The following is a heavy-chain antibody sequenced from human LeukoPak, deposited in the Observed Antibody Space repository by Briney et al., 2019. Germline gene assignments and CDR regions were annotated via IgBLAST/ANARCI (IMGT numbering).Heavy chain of an antibody. CDR2: IWYDGSNK. CDR1: GFTFSSYG. CDR3: ARLGRQTSDAFDI. J-gene: IGHJ3*02. V-gene: IGHV3-33*01. Sequence: PGGSLRLSCAASGFTFSSYGMHWVRQAPGKGLEWVAVIWYDGSNKYYADSVKGRFTISRDNSKNTLYLQMNSLRAEDTAVHYCARLGRQTSDAFDIWGQGTMVTVSS.